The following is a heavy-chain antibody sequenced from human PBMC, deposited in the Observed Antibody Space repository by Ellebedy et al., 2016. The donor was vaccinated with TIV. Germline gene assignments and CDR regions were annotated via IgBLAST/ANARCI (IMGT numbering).Heavy chain of an antibody. CDR2: IFRDGGTT. CDR1: GFTFSSYA. D-gene: IGHD2-15*01. Sequence: GESLKISCAASGFTFSSYAMSWVRQAPGKGLEWVSTIFRDGGTTYYADSVKGRFTISRDNSKDTLSLQMNSLRAEDTAVYYCAKLAGIHPWYFDHWGQGTLVPVSS. V-gene: IGHV3-23*01. CDR3: AKLAGIHPWYFDH. J-gene: IGHJ4*02.